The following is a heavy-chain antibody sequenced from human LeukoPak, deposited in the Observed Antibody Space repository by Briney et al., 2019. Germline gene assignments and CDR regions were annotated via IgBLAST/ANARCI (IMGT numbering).Heavy chain of an antibody. CDR3: ANPRPRIAVAGTVFPEPTFGGY. Sequence: GGSLRLSCAASGFTFSSYAMSWVRQAPGKGLEWVSAISGSGGSTYYADSVKGRFTISRDNSKNTLYLQMNSLRAEDTAVYYCANPRPRIAVAGTVFPEPTFGGYWGQGTLVTVSS. V-gene: IGHV3-23*01. CDR1: GFTFSSYA. CDR2: ISGSGGST. J-gene: IGHJ4*02. D-gene: IGHD6-19*01.